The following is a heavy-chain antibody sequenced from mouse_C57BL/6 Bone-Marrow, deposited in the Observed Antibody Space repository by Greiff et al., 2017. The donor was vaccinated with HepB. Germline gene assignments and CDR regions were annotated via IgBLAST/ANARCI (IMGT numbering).Heavy chain of an antibody. J-gene: IGHJ3*01. V-gene: IGHV1-82*01. Sequence: VHLVESGPELVKPGASVKISCKASGYAFSSSWMNWVKQRPGKGLEWIGRIYPGDGDTNYNGKFKGKATLTADKSSSTAYMQLSSLTSEDSAVYFCANYYYGSSYGFAYWGQGTLVTVSA. CDR1: GYAFSSSW. CDR3: ANYYYGSSYGFAY. CDR2: IYPGDGDT. D-gene: IGHD1-1*01.